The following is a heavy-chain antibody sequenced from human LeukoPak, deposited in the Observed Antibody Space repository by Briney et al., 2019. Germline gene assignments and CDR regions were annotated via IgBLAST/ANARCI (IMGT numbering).Heavy chain of an antibody. V-gene: IGHV4-30-4*01. CDR1: GGSVSSGDYY. CDR2: NYYSGST. D-gene: IGHD3-10*01. J-gene: IGHJ3*02. CDR3: ARGITRRRTFDI. Sequence: PSQTLSLTCTVSGGSVSSGDYYWSWIRQPPGKGLEWIGYNYYSGSTYYNPSLKSRITISVDTSKNQFSLKLSSVTAADTALYYCARGITRRRTFDIWGQGTMVTVSS.